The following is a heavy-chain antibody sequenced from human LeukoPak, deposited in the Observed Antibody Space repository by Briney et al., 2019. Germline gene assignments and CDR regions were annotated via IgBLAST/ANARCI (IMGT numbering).Heavy chain of an antibody. CDR2: IYHSGST. D-gene: IGHD4-23*01. V-gene: IGHV4-4*02. CDR1: GGSISSSNW. CDR3: ARGAGDGGNSDYYMDV. Sequence: SETLSLTCAVSGGSISSSNWWSWVRQPPGKGLEWIGEIYHSGSTNYNPSLKSRVTISVDTSKNQFSLKLSSVTAADTAVYYCARGAGDGGNSDYYMDVWGKGTTVTISS. J-gene: IGHJ6*03.